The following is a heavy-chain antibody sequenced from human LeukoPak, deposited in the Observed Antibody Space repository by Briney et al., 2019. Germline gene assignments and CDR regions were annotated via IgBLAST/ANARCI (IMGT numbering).Heavy chain of an antibody. CDR2: IYYSGST. V-gene: IGHV4-59*01. CDR3: ARHGWFGEENYYYYGMDV. J-gene: IGHJ6*02. CDR1: GGSISSYY. D-gene: IGHD3-10*01. Sequence: PSETLSLTCTVSGGSISSYYWTWIRQPPGKGLEWIGYIYYSGSTNYNPSLNSRVTISVDTSKNQFSLRLNSVTAADTAVYYCARHGWFGEENYYYYGMDVWGQGTTVTVSS.